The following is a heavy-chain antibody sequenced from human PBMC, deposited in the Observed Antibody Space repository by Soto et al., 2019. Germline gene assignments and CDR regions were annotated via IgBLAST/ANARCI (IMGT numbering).Heavy chain of an antibody. Sequence: QVQLQESGPGLVKPSETLSLICTVSGVSISDYYWSWIRQPPGKGLEWIGYIHYSGSTDYDPSLRSRVTISVDTSKNQFSLELTSVTDTDTAVYYCARDFGRHCSSTRCDPFYFDSWGQGTLVTVSS. J-gene: IGHJ4*02. CDR1: GVSISDYY. CDR2: IHYSGST. V-gene: IGHV4-59*01. CDR3: ARDFGRHCSSTRCDPFYFDS. D-gene: IGHD2-2*01.